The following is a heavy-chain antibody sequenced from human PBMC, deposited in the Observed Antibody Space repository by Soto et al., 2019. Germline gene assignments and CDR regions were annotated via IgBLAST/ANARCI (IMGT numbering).Heavy chain of an antibody. V-gene: IGHV5-51*01. CDR3: ARRKDYTSNFVFDY. Sequence: GEALKISCKGSGYNFASHWIGWVRQMPGKGLEWMGIIYPSDSDTRYSPSFQGQVTISADKSISTAYLQWSGLKASDSAVYYCARRKDYTSNFVFDYWGLGTLVTVSS. CDR2: IYPSDSDT. J-gene: IGHJ4*02. CDR1: GYNFASHW. D-gene: IGHD4-4*01.